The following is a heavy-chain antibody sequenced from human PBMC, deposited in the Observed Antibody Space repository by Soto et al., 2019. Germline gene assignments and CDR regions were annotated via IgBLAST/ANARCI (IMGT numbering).Heavy chain of an antibody. D-gene: IGHD3-3*01. CDR1: GYPVTAYY. V-gene: IGHV1-2*02. CDR3: ARGGGVGVAGSAAFDM. J-gene: IGHJ3*02. Sequence: QLHLVQSGAVVKKPGASVTVSCSASGYPVTAYYMHWVRQAPGRGLEWMGGINPATGAAKYTQTFRGRGPMPRGPSTSTGFMELGGLTSEDTAGFYWARGGGVGVAGSAAFDMWGQGTLVTVSS. CDR2: INPATGAA.